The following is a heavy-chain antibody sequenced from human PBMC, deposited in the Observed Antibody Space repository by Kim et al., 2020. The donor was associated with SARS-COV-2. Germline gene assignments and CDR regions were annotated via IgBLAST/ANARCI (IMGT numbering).Heavy chain of an antibody. Sequence: SGITNYNFSSKSRVTISVDTSKDQFSLKLSSVTAEDTAVYYCARLGSALDYWGQGTQVTVSS. D-gene: IGHD1-26*01. V-gene: IGHV4-61*07. CDR3: ARLGSALDY. CDR2: SGIT. J-gene: IGHJ4*02.